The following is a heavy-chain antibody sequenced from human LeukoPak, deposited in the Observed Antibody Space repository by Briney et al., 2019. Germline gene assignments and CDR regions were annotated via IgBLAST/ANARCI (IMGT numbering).Heavy chain of an antibody. D-gene: IGHD3-3*01. CDR1: GYTFTSYD. CDR3: ARAADRSITIFGVVKGYYYYGMDV. CDR2: MNPNSGNT. Sequence: ASVEVSCKASGYTFTSYDINWVRQATGQGLEWMGWMNPNSGNTGYAQKFQGRVTMTRNTSISTAYMELSSLRSEDTAVYYCARAADRSITIFGVVKGYYYYGMDVWGQGTTVTVSS. J-gene: IGHJ6*02. V-gene: IGHV1-8*01.